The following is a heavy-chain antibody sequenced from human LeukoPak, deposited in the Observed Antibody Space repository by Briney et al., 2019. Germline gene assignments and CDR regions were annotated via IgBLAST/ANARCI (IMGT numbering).Heavy chain of an antibody. Sequence: GGSLRLSCAASGFTFSSYSMNWVRQAPGKGLEWVSSISSSSSYIYYADSVKGRFTISRDNAKNSLYLQMNSLRAEDTAVYYCARYSGSYYVVPDYWGQGTLVTVSS. CDR2: ISSSSSYI. J-gene: IGHJ4*02. CDR1: GFTFSSYS. CDR3: ARYSGSYYVVPDY. V-gene: IGHV3-21*01. D-gene: IGHD1-26*01.